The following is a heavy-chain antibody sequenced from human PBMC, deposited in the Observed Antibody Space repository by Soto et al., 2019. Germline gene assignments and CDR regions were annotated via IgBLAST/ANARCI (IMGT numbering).Heavy chain of an antibody. CDR3: AREPRDYYDSSGNWFDP. CDR1: GGSISSGGYY. Sequence: TSETLSLTCTVSGGSISSGGYYWSWIRQQPGKGLERIGYIYYSGSTYYNPSLKSRVTISVDTSKNQFSLKLSSVTAADTAVYYCAREPRDYYDSSGNWFDPWGQGTLVTVSS. CDR2: IYYSGST. D-gene: IGHD3-22*01. J-gene: IGHJ5*02. V-gene: IGHV4-31*03.